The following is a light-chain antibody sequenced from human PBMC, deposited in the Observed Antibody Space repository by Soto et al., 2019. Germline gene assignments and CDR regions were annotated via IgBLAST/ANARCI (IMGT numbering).Light chain of an antibody. J-gene: IGLJ2*01. Sequence: QSVLTQPASVSGSPGQSITISCTGTSSDVGNYNLVSWYQQHPNKAPKLILYEVSKRPSGVSNRFSGSKSGNTASLTISGLQAEDEADYYCCSYASISTLVFGGGTKVTVL. CDR3: CSYASISTLV. CDR1: SSDVGNYNL. CDR2: EVS. V-gene: IGLV2-23*02.